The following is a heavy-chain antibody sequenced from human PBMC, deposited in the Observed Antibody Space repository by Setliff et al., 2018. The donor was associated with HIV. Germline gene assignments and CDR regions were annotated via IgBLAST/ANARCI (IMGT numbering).Heavy chain of an antibody. CDR2: IIPSLGIA. CDR1: GGTFRSYA. V-gene: IGHV1-69*10. CDR3: ARVKTGDPLYFDH. Sequence: SVKVSCKASGGTFRSYAISWVLQAPGQGLEWMGGIIPSLGIANYAQKFQGRVTITGDTSASTAYLELSSLKSEDMAVYYCARVKTGDPLYFDHWGQGTLVTVSS. J-gene: IGHJ4*02. D-gene: IGHD7-27*01.